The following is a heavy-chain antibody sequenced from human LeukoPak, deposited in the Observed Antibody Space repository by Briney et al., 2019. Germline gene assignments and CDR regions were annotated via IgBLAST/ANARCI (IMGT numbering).Heavy chain of an antibody. Sequence: GESLKISCKGSGYSFTNYWIVWVRQMPGRGLEWMGIIYPDDSDTRYSPSFQGQVTISADKSISTAYPQWSSLKASDTAMYYCAKLTTYDFWSGPDYWGQGTRVTVSS. V-gene: IGHV5-51*01. D-gene: IGHD3-3*01. CDR3: AKLTTYDFWSGPDY. J-gene: IGHJ4*02. CDR2: IYPDDSDT. CDR1: GYSFTNYW.